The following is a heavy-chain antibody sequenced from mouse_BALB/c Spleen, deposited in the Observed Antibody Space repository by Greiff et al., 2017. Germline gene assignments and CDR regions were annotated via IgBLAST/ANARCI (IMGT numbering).Heavy chain of an antibody. CDR1: GYSITSGYY. CDR2: ISYDGSN. Sequence: VQLKQSGPGLVKPSQSLSLTCSVTGYSITSGYYWNWIRQFPGNKLEWMGYISYDGSNNYNPSLKNRISITRDTSKNQFFLKLNSVTTEDTATYYCARAYYGSSYWYFDVWGAGTTVTVSS. CDR3: ARAYYGSSYWYFDV. V-gene: IGHV3-6*02. D-gene: IGHD1-1*01. J-gene: IGHJ1*01.